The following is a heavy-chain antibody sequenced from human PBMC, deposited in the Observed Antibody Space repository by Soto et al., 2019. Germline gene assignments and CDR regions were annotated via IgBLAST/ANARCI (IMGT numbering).Heavy chain of an antibody. CDR2: ISGGGVST. J-gene: IGHJ3*02. Sequence: EVQLLESGGGLVQPGGSLRLSCAASGFTFSSYAMSWVRQAPGKGLEWVSAISGGGVSTYYADSVKGRFTISRDNSKNTQYLQMNRLRDEDTAVYSCARSVVGPLGYCSSTSGYDRNLGAFDIWGQGTMVNVSS. D-gene: IGHD2-2*01. CDR1: GFTFSSYA. CDR3: ARSVVGPLGYCSSTSGYDRNLGAFDI. V-gene: IGHV3-23*01.